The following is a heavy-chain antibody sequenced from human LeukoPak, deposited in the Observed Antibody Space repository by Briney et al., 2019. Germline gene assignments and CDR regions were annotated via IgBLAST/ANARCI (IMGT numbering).Heavy chain of an antibody. CDR1: GGPISSLY. CDR3: AREGTTGWAF. D-gene: IGHD1-1*01. V-gene: IGHV4-59*11. CDR2: IYSSGST. Sequence: PSETLSLPCTVSGGPISSLYWSWIRQPPGKGLEWIGYIYSSGSTKYNPSLKSRVTMSVDTSKNQFSLKLSSVTAADTAVYFCAREGTTGWAFWGQGTLVTVSS. J-gene: IGHJ4*02.